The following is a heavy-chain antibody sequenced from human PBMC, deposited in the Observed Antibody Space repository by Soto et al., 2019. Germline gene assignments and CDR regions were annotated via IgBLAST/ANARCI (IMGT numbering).Heavy chain of an antibody. Sequence: GGSLRLSCAASGFTSSSYTMSGVRQAPGKGLGWVSAISGSGGSTYYADSVKGRFTISRDNSKNTLYLQMNSLRAEDTAVYYCAKPLYYYGSGPDYWGQGTLVTISS. D-gene: IGHD3-10*01. V-gene: IGHV3-23*01. CDR1: GFTSSSYT. J-gene: IGHJ4*01. CDR3: AKPLYYYGSGPDY. CDR2: ISGSGGST.